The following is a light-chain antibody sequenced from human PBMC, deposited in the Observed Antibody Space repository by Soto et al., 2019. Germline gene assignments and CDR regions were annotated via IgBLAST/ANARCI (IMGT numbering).Light chain of an antibody. V-gene: IGLV2-14*01. CDR2: DVS. CDR3: SSYTSSSPGV. Sequence: QSALTQPASVSGSPGQSITISCTGTSSDVGGYNYVSWYQQHPGKAPKLMIYDVSNRPSGVSNRFSGSKSGNTASLTISGLQAEDEADYYFSSYTSSSPGVFGGGTKVTVL. CDR1: SSDVGGYNY. J-gene: IGLJ2*01.